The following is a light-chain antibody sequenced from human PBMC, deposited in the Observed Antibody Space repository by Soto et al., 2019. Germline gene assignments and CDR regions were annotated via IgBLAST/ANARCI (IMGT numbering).Light chain of an antibody. V-gene: IGKV4-1*01. J-gene: IGKJ1*01. CDR1: QSVLYSSNNKNY. CDR2: WAS. Sequence: DILLTHSPDSLAVSLGERATINCKSSQSVLYSSNNKNYLAWYQQKPGQPPKLLIYWASTRQSGVPDRFSGGGSGTDFTLTISRLQAEDVAVYFCQQYYSAPRTFGHGTKVDIK. CDR3: QQYYSAPRT.